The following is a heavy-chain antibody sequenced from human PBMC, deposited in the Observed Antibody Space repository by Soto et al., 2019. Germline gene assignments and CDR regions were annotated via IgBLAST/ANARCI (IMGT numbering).Heavy chain of an antibody. J-gene: IGHJ4*02. CDR1: GGSISSSNW. D-gene: IGHD3-22*01. V-gene: IGHV4-4*02. CDR2: IYHSGST. Sequence: SETLSLTCAVSGGSISSSNWWSWVRQPPGKGLEWIGEIYHSGSTNYNPSLKSRVTISVDKSKNQFSLKLSSVTAADTAVYYCASRTYYYDSSGYYCFDYWGQGTLVTVSS. CDR3: ASRTYYYDSSGYYCFDY.